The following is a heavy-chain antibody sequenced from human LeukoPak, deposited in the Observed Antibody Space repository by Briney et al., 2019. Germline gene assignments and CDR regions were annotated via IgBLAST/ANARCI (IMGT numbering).Heavy chain of an antibody. CDR1: GYTFTGYY. CDR2: INPNSGGT. D-gene: IGHD4-17*01. J-gene: IGHJ4*02. V-gene: IGHV1-2*02. CDR3: AREFGYAVTSLDY. Sequence: GASVKVSCKASGYTFTGYYIHWVRQAPGQGLEWMGWINPNSGGTNYAQKFQGRVTMTRDTSISTAFMELSRLRSDDTAVYYCAREFGYAVTSLDYWGQGTLVTVSS.